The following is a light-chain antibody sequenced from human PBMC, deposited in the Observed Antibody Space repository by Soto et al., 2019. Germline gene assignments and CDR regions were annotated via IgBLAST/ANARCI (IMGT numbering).Light chain of an antibody. CDR1: QGISSA. V-gene: IGKV1-13*02. CDR3: XXFNSYPFT. CDR2: DAS. Sequence: AIQLTQSPSSLSASVGDRVTITCRASQGISSALAWYQQKPGKARKLLIYDASSLESGVPSRFSGSXSXTDXTLTIXSXXPEXFAXYXXXXFNSYPFTFGPGTKVDIK. J-gene: IGKJ3*01.